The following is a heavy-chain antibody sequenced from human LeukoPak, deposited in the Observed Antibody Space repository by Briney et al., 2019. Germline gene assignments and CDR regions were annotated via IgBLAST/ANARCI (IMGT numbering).Heavy chain of an antibody. D-gene: IGHD3-22*01. Sequence: GASVKVSCKASGYTFTSYGISWVRQAPGQGLEWMGGIIPIFGTANYAQKFQGRVTITADESTSTAYMELSSLRSEDTAVYYCASGGTYYYDSSGLYWGQGTLVTVSS. CDR2: IIPIFGTA. CDR3: ASGGTYYYDSSGLY. J-gene: IGHJ4*02. V-gene: IGHV1-69*13. CDR1: GYTFTSYG.